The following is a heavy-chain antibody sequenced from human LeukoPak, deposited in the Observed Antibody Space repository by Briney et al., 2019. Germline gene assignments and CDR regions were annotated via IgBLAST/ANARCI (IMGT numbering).Heavy chain of an antibody. Sequence: ASVRVSCKASGYTFTNYGISWVRQAPGQGLEWMAWISAYNGDTRFAQKFQGRVILTTDTSTTTAYMDLRNLRSDDTAVYYCARDACVSCGGDCCHDPWGQGTLVTVS. V-gene: IGHV1-18*01. CDR2: ISAYNGDT. CDR1: GYTFTNYG. J-gene: IGHJ5*02. D-gene: IGHD2-21*02. CDR3: ARDACVSCGGDCCHDP.